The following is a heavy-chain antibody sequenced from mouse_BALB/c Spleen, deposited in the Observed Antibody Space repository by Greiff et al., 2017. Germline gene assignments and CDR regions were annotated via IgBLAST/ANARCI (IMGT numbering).Heavy chain of an antibody. J-gene: IGHJ2*01. Sequence: VQLQQSGAELARPGASVKLSCKASGYTFTSYWMQWVKQRPGQGLEWIGAIYPGDGDTRYTQKFKGKATLTADKSSSTAYMQLSSLASEDSAVYYCARWDGPDYWGQGTTLTVSS. V-gene: IGHV1-87*01. CDR1: GYTFTSYW. CDR3: ARWDGPDY. D-gene: IGHD4-1*01. CDR2: IYPGDGDT.